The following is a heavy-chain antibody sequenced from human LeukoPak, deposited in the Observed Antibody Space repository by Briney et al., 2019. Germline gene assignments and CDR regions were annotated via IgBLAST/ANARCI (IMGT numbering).Heavy chain of an antibody. CDR1: GFTFSSYA. D-gene: IGHD3-10*01. CDR2: ISYDGSNK. CDR3: ARDSSVLSGHLDY. J-gene: IGHJ4*02. Sequence: GGSLRLSCAASGFTFSSYAMHWVRQAPGKGLERVAVISYDGSNKYYADSVKGRFTISRDNSKNTLYLQMNSLRAEDTAVYYYARDSSVLSGHLDYWGQGTLVTVSS. V-gene: IGHV3-30-3*01.